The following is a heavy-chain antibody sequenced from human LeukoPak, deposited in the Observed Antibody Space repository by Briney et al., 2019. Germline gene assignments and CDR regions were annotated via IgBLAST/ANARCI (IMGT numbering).Heavy chain of an antibody. D-gene: IGHD3-22*01. CDR3: AREMGYYDSSAHYCYAREV. CDR2: ISAYNGNT. Sequence: ASVKVSCNASGYTFTIYGISWVRQSPGQGLEWMGWISAYNGNTKYAQKVQGGVTMTTDTATSTAYMELMSLRSDDTAVYYCAREMGYYDSSAHYCYAREVWRKGTRVTVSS. CDR1: GYTFTIYG. V-gene: IGHV1-18*01. J-gene: IGHJ6*04.